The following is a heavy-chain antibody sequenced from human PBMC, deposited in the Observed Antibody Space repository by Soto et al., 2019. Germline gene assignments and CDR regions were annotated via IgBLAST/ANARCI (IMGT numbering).Heavy chain of an antibody. CDR2: ISPYNGKT. D-gene: IGHD4-17*01. CDR1: GYTFTEYG. V-gene: IGHV1-18*01. J-gene: IGHJ4*02. Sequence: ASVKVSCTTSGYTFTEYGISWFRQAPGQGLEWMGWISPYNGKTNYIQEFQDRVTITTDTSSTTVYMDLRTLKSDDTAIYFCARADYGDTKIYSFDHWGQGTLVTVYS. CDR3: ARADYGDTKIYSFDH.